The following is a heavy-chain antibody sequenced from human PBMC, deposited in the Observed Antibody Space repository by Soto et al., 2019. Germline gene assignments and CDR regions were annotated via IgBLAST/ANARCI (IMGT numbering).Heavy chain of an antibody. CDR1: GRFLSGFY. Sequence: SETLSLTCVVYGRFLSGFYWSWILQSPGKGLEWIGYISYSGNTNYNPSLKSRVTISVDTSKDQISLKVTSVTAADTAMYYCACLRGKRGSQIDYWGQGTQVTVSS. D-gene: IGHD2-15*01. CDR2: ISYSGNT. V-gene: IGHV4-59*12. CDR3: ACLRGKRGSQIDY. J-gene: IGHJ4*02.